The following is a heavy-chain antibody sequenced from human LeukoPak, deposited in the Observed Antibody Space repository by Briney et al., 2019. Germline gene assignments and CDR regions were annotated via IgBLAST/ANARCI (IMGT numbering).Heavy chain of an antibody. D-gene: IGHD2-21*01. Sequence: SETLSLTCTVSGGSISSSSYYWGWIRQPPGKGLEWIGSIYYSGSTYYNPSLKSRVTISVDTSKNQFSLKLSSVTAADTAIYYCARDQMWTGPYYYSMDVWGQGTTVTVSS. J-gene: IGHJ6*02. CDR2: IYYSGST. V-gene: IGHV4-39*07. CDR1: GGSISSSSYY. CDR3: ARDQMWTGPYYYSMDV.